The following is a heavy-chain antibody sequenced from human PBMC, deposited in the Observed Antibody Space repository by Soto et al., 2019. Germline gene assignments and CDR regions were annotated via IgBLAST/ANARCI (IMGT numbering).Heavy chain of an antibody. Sequence: PSETLSLTCTVSGGSISSGGYYWSWIRQHPGKGLEWIGYIYYSGSTYYNPSLKSRVTISVDTSKNQFSLKLSSVTTADTAVYYCARREAAAGNFDYWGQGTLVTVSS. V-gene: IGHV4-30-4*01. CDR3: ARREAAAGNFDY. J-gene: IGHJ4*02. CDR2: IYYSGST. D-gene: IGHD6-13*01. CDR1: GGSISSGGYY.